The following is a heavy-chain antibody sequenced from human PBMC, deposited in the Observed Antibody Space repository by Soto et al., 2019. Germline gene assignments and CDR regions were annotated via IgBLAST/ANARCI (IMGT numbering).Heavy chain of an antibody. Sequence: GGSLRLSCAASGFPFSSYEMNWVRQAPGKGLEWVSYISSSGSTIYYADSVKGRFTISRDNAKNSLYLQMNSLRAEDTAVYYCAREISGSYYYYYGMDVWGQGTTVTVSS. J-gene: IGHJ6*02. CDR2: ISSSGSTI. V-gene: IGHV3-48*03. CDR3: AREISGSYYYYYGMDV. CDR1: GFPFSSYE. D-gene: IGHD1-26*01.